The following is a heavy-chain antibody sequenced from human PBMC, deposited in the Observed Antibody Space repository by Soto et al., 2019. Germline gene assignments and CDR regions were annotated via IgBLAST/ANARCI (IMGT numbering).Heavy chain of an antibody. V-gene: IGHV3-30-3*01. CDR1: GFTFSSYA. CDR2: ISYDGSNK. CDR3: ARKADYYYGMDV. Sequence: GSLRLSCXASGFTFSSYAMHWVRQAPGKGLEWVAVISYDGSNKYYADSVKGRFTISRDNSKNTLYLQMNSLRAEDTAVYYCARKADYYYGMDVWGQGTTVTVSS. J-gene: IGHJ6*02.